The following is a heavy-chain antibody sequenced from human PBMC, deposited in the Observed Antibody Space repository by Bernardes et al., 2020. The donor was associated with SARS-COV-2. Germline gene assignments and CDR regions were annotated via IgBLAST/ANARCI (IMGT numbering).Heavy chain of an antibody. CDR1: GGSISTYY. J-gene: IGHJ4*02. V-gene: IGHV4-59*01. CDR2: IYSGGRT. Sequence: SETLSLTCTVSGGSISTYYWSWIRQPPGKTLEWIGYIYSGGRTTYNPSLKSRVAISSDTSKNQFSLEMSSATAADTAVYFCAIGLYYDTFDYWGQGTLVTVAP. CDR3: AIGLYYDTFDY. D-gene: IGHD3-22*01.